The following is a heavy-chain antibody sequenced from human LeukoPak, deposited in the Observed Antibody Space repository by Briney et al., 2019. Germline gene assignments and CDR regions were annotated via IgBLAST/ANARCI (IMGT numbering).Heavy chain of an antibody. Sequence: GGSLRLSCTASGFTFGDYAMSWIRQAPGKGLEWVGFIRSKAYGETADYAASVKGRFTISRDDSKAIAYLQMNSLKTGGTAVYHCTRDRGAYNLYDYWGQGTLVTVSS. V-gene: IGHV3-49*03. CDR2: IRSKAYGETA. J-gene: IGHJ4*02. CDR3: TRDRGAYNLYDY. D-gene: IGHD1-1*01. CDR1: GFTFGDYA.